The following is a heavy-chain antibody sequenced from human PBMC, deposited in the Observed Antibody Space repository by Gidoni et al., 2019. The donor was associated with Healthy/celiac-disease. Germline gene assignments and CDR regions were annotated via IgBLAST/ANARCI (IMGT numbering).Heavy chain of an antibody. D-gene: IGHD6-19*01. J-gene: IGHJ6*02. CDR3: ARDPYSSGWYAPPGYYGMDV. V-gene: IGHV3-30*01. CDR2: ISYDGSNK. CDR1: GFTFSSYA. Sequence: QVQLVESGGGVVQPGRSLRLSCAASGFTFSSYAMHWVRQVPGKGLEWVAVISYDGSNKYYADSVKGRFTISRDNSNNTLYLQMNSLRAEDTAVYYCARDPYSSGWYAPPGYYGMDVWGQGTTVTVSS.